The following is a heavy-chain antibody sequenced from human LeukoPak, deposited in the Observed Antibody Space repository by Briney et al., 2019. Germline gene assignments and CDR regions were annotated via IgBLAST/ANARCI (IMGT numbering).Heavy chain of an antibody. CDR2: IYYSGSN. Sequence: SETLSLTCTVSGGSISSYYWSWIRQPPGKGLEWMGYIYYSGSNNYNPSLKSRVTITVNTSKNQFSLRLSSVTAADTAVYYCAGSSGGSWSLDVWGKGTTVTISS. V-gene: IGHV4-59*01. D-gene: IGHD6-25*01. CDR3: AGSSGGSWSLDV. J-gene: IGHJ6*04. CDR1: GGSISSYY.